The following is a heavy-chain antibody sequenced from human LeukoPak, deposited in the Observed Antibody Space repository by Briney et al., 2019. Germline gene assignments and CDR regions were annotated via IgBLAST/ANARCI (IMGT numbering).Heavy chain of an antibody. Sequence: SETLSLTCAVSGGSISSGGYSWSWIRQPPGKGLEWIGEMYLSGTTHSNPSVKSRVTISIDKSKNQFFLNLSSVTAADTAVYYCAGLVGRYSSGLYYYYFDYWGQGTLVTVSS. V-gene: IGHV4-30-2*01. D-gene: IGHD3-22*01. CDR2: MYLSGTT. J-gene: IGHJ4*02. CDR3: AGLVGRYSSGLYYYYFDY. CDR1: GGSISSGGYS.